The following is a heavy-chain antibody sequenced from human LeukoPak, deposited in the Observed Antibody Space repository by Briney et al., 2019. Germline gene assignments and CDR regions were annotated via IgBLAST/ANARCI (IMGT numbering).Heavy chain of an antibody. J-gene: IGHJ4*02. CDR1: GFTFSNAR. D-gene: IGHD3-9*01. V-gene: IGHV3-15*01. Sequence: GGSLRLSCAASGFTFSNARMSWVRQAPGKGLEWVGRIKSKTDGGTTDYAAPVKGRFTISRDDSKNTLYLQMNSLKTEDTAVYYCTTDRYFDWLLYLPYFDYWGQGTLVTVSS. CDR2: IKSKTDGGTT. CDR3: TTDRYFDWLLYLPYFDY.